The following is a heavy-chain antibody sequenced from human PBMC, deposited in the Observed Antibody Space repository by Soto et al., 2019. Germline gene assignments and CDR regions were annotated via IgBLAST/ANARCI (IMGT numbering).Heavy chain of an antibody. D-gene: IGHD3-16*01. Sequence: QVQLAQSANEVKKPGASVRVSCKAAGYTFIRYGIAWGRQAPGQGLEWMGWISPYNDYTVYAQKFQGRVSMTADTSTRRVYMNLRGLKSDDTAVYYCARGGYYDNSCGKLSHYGLDVWGQGTSVSVSS. J-gene: IGHJ6*02. V-gene: IGHV1-18*01. CDR3: ARGGYYDNSCGKLSHYGLDV. CDR1: GYTFIRYG. CDR2: ISPYNDYT.